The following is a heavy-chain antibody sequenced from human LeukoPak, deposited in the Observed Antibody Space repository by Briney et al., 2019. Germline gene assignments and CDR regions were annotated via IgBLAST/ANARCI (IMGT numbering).Heavy chain of an antibody. Sequence: PGGSLRLSCAASGFTFSNYEMNWVRQAPGKGLEWVSCISSSGSTIYYADSVKGRFTISRDNAKNSLYLQMNSLRAEDTAVYYCAQIYTYGSSQLDYWGQGTLVTVSS. J-gene: IGHJ4*02. CDR1: GFTFSNYE. CDR3: AQIYTYGSSQLDY. CDR2: ISSSGSTI. V-gene: IGHV3-48*03. D-gene: IGHD5-18*01.